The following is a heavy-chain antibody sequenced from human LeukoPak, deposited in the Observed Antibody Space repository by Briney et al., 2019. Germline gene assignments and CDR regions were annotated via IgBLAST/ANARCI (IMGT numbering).Heavy chain of an antibody. J-gene: IGHJ4*02. CDR1: GFTLDNTA. Sequence: GGSLRLSCAVSGFTLDNTAMCWVRQAPGKGLEWISGISRMGFTTYYADSVNGRFTISRDTSKNKLYLQMDPLRPEDTALYYCAKEEVPNDYWGQGTLVTVSS. CDR2: ISRMGFTT. CDR3: AKEEVPNDY. V-gene: IGHV3-23*01.